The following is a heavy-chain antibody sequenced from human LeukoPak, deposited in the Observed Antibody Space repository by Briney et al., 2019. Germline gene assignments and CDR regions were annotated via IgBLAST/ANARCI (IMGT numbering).Heavy chain of an antibody. CDR1: GFTFSSYA. J-gene: IGHJ6*02. Sequence: PGGSLRLSCAASGFTFSSYAMHWDRQAPGKGLEWVAVISYDGSNKYYADSVKGRFTISRDNSKNTLYLQMNSLRAEDTAVYYCARELLWFGEPTYYYYYGMDVWGQGTTVTVSS. D-gene: IGHD3-10*01. CDR3: ARELLWFGEPTYYYYYGMDV. V-gene: IGHV3-30-3*01. CDR2: ISYDGSNK.